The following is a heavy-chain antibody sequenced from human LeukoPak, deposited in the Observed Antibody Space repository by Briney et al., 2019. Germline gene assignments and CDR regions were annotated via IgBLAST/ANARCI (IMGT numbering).Heavy chain of an antibody. CDR3: ARDRSVVAVGAYFDY. J-gene: IGHJ4*02. Sequence: ASVKVSCKTSGYTFTNYYVHWVRQAPGQGLEWMGWINPKSGGTNYARKFQGRVTMTRDTSTSTAYMDLSTLRSDDTAVYYCARDRSVVAVGAYFDYWGQGTLVTVSS. CDR1: GYTFTNYY. D-gene: IGHD1-26*01. CDR2: INPKSGGT. V-gene: IGHV1-2*02.